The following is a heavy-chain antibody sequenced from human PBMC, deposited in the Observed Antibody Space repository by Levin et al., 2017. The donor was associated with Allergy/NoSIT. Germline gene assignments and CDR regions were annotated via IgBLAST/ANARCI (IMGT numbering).Heavy chain of an antibody. CDR3: AKGPGQQLVS. Sequence: PGGSLRLSCAASGFTFDDYAMHWVRQAPGKGLEWVSGISWNSGSIGYADSVKGRFTISRDNAKNSLYLQMNSLRAEDTALYYCAKGPGQQLVSWGQGTLVTVSS. D-gene: IGHD6-13*01. CDR1: GFTFDDYA. V-gene: IGHV3-9*01. J-gene: IGHJ4*02. CDR2: ISWNSGSI.